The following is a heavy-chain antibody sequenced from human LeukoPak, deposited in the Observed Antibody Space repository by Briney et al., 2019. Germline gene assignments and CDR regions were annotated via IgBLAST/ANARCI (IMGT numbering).Heavy chain of an antibody. CDR1: GGSISSGSYY. V-gene: IGHV4-61*02. Sequence: PSQTLSLTCTVSGGSISSGSYYWSWIRQPAGKGLEWIGRIYTSGSTNYNPSLKSRVTISVDTSKNQFSLKLSSVTAADTAVYYCARQYYYGSGSYPVDCWGQGTLVTVSS. CDR2: IYTSGST. J-gene: IGHJ4*02. CDR3: ARQYYYGSGSYPVDC. D-gene: IGHD3-10*01.